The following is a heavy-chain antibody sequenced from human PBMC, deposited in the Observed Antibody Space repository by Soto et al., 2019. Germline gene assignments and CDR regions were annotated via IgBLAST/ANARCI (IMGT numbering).Heavy chain of an antibody. Sequence: ASVKVSCKASGYTFTSYDINWVRQATGQGLEWMGWMNPNSGNTGYAQKFQGRVTMTRNTSISTAYMELSSLRSEDTAVYYCARPAGQYCSGGSCYEDLYYYYYMDVWGKGTTVTVSS. J-gene: IGHJ6*03. CDR1: GYTFTSYD. D-gene: IGHD2-15*01. V-gene: IGHV1-8*01. CDR3: ARPAGQYCSGGSCYEDLYYYYYMDV. CDR2: MNPNSGNT.